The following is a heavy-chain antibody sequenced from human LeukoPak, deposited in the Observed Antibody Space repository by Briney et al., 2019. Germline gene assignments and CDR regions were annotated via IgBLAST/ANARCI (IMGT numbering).Heavy chain of an antibody. CDR1: GFTFSSYG. J-gene: IGHJ4*02. Sequence: GGSLRLSCAASGFTFSSYGMHWVRQAPGKGLEWVAVISYDGSNKYYADSVKGRFTISRDNSKNTLYLQMNSLRAEDTAVYYCARVTFDYWGQGTLVTVSS. V-gene: IGHV3-30*19. CDR2: ISYDGSNK. D-gene: IGHD3-16*01. CDR3: ARVTFDY.